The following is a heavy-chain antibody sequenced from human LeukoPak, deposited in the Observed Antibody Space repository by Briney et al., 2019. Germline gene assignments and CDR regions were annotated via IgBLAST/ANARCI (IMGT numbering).Heavy chain of an antibody. CDR1: GFTFTYYT. CDR3: AELGITMIGGV. D-gene: IGHD3-10*02. Sequence: GGSLRLSCAASGFTFTYYTMNWIRQSPGKGLEWVSSISGGNSYIYYADSVKGRFTISRDNAQNTLYLQMNSLRAEDTAVYYCAELGITMIGGVWGKGTTVTISS. V-gene: IGHV3-21*01. J-gene: IGHJ6*04. CDR2: ISGGNSYI.